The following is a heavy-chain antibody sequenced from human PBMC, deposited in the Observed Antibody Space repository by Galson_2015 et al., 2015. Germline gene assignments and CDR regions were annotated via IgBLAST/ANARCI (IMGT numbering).Heavy chain of an antibody. CDR3: ASAPRGSTTLFDY. Sequence: ETLSLTCTVSGGSISSYYWSWIRQPPGKGLEWIGYIYYSGSTNYNPSLKSRVTISVDTSKNQFSPKLSSVTAADTAVYYCASAPRGSTTLFDYWGQGTLVTVSS. CDR1: GGSISSYY. CDR2: IYYSGST. V-gene: IGHV4-59*01. D-gene: IGHD1-1*01. J-gene: IGHJ4*02.